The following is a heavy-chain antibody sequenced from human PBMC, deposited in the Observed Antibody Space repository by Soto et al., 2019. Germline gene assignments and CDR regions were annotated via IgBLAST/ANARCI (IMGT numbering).Heavy chain of an antibody. CDR3: AKVGYAGRHPYFDY. J-gene: IGHJ4*02. CDR2: MSYDGSSK. CDR1: GFAFSSYV. V-gene: IGHV3-30*18. Sequence: GGSLRLSCAASGFAFSSYVMHWVRQAPGKGLEWVAVMSYDGSSKIYGDSVKGRFTISRDNSKNTIYLQMNSLRPEDTAVYHCAKVGYAGRHPYFDYWGQGTLVTVSS. D-gene: IGHD1-26*01.